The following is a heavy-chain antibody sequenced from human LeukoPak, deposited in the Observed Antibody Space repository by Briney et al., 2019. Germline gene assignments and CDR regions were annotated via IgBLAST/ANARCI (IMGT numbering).Heavy chain of an antibody. Sequence: GGSLRLSCAASGFTFSSYWVHWVRQAPGKGLEWVTSISSSSSYIYYADSVKGRFTISRDNAKNSLYLQMNSLRAEDTAVYYCARMGGEQQLAFDYWGQGTLVTVSS. CDR1: GFTFSSYW. D-gene: IGHD6-13*01. CDR3: ARMGGEQQLAFDY. CDR2: ISSSSSYI. V-gene: IGHV3-21*01. J-gene: IGHJ4*02.